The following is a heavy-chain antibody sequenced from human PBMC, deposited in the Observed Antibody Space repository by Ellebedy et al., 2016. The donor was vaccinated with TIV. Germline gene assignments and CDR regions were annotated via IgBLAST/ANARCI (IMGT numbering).Heavy chain of an antibody. CDR1: GGTFSSYA. CDR3: AKSFCSSTSCYKGAYYYYYMDV. V-gene: IGHV1-69*13. J-gene: IGHJ6*03. Sequence: SVKVSXXASGGTFSSYAISWVRQAPGQGLEWMGGIIPIFGTANYAQKFQGRVAITADESTSTAYMELSSLRSEDTAVYYCAKSFCSSTSCYKGAYYYYYMDVWGKGTTVTVSS. D-gene: IGHD2-2*02. CDR2: IIPIFGTA.